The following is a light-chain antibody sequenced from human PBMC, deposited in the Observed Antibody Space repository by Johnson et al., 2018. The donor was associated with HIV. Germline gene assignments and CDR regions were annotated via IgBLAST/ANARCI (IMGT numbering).Light chain of an antibody. CDR2: DNN. Sequence: QSVLTQSPSVSAAPGQRFTISCSGSSSNIGNNYVSWYQQLPGTAPKLLIYDNNKRPSGIPDRFSGSKSGTSATLGITGLQTGDEADYYCGTWDSSLRVGVFGTGTKVTVL. J-gene: IGLJ1*01. V-gene: IGLV1-51*01. CDR3: GTWDSSLRVGV. CDR1: SSNIGNNY.